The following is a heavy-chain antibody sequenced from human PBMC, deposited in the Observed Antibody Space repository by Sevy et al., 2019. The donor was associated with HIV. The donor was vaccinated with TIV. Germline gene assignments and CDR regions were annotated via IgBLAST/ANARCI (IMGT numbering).Heavy chain of an antibody. Sequence: ASVEVSCKASGYTFTSYGISWVRQAPGQGLEWMGWISAYNGNTNYAQKLQGRVTMTTDTSTSTAYMELRSLRSDDTAVYYCARNMVYANWFDPWGQGTLVTVSS. D-gene: IGHD2-8*01. CDR2: ISAYNGNT. J-gene: IGHJ5*02. CDR3: ARNMVYANWFDP. CDR1: GYTFTSYG. V-gene: IGHV1-18*01.